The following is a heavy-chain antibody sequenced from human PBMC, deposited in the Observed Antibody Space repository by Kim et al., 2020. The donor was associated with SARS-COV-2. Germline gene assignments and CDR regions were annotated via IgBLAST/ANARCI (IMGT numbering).Heavy chain of an antibody. Sequence: GGSLRLSCTVSGFNFNSYTMHWVRQAPGKGLEWVSYISSSSGTVYYAGSVRGRFTISRDNDKNSLFLQMDRLRDDDTAVYYCARCPLGMTMDRGMITTTFFDDNNMDDWGEGATGTVSS. D-gene: IGHD3-16*01. CDR2: ISSSSGTV. J-gene: IGHJ6*04. CDR1: GFNFNSYT. V-gene: IGHV3-48*02. CDR3: ARCPLGMTMDRGMITTTFFDDNNMDD.